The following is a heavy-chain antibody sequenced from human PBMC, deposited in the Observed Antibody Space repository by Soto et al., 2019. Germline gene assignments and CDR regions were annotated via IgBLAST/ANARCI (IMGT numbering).Heavy chain of an antibody. V-gene: IGHV2-26*01. Sequence: QVTLKESGPVLVKTTETLTLTCTVSGSSLSNARMGVSWIRQPPGKALEWLAHIFSNDEKSYSTSLKSRLTIAKDTSKSQVVLTMTNMDPVDTATYYCARIGNYDFWSGYPGPEYYFDYWGQGTLVTVSS. CDR1: GSSLSNARMG. D-gene: IGHD3-3*01. CDR3: ARIGNYDFWSGYPGPEYYFDY. CDR2: IFSNDEK. J-gene: IGHJ4*02.